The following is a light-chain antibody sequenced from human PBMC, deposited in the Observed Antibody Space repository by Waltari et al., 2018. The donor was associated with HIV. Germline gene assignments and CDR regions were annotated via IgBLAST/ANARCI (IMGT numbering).Light chain of an antibody. CDR1: SRYVGGYNY. J-gene: IGLJ1*01. Sequence: SALTQPPPASGAPGQAVALSCPGTSRYVGGYNYVSWYQQHPGKAPKLMIYEVSKRPSGVPDRFSGSKSGNTASLTVSGLQAEDEADYYCSSYAGSNNLVFGTGTKVTVL. CDR3: SSYAGSNNLV. V-gene: IGLV2-8*01. CDR2: EVS.